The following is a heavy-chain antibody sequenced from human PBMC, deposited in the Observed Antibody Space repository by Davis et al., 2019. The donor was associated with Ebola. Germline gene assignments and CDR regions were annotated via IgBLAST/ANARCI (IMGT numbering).Heavy chain of an antibody. CDR1: GFTFSSYA. J-gene: IGHJ4*02. CDR2: ISGSGGST. CDR3: AKVTGYSYGFYYFDY. D-gene: IGHD5-18*01. V-gene: IGHV3-23*01. Sequence: GESLKISCAASGFTFSSYAMSWVRQAPGKGLEWVSAISGSGGSTYYADSVKGRFTISRDNSKNTLYLQMNSLRAEDTAVYYCAKVTGYSYGFYYFDYWGQGTLVTVSS.